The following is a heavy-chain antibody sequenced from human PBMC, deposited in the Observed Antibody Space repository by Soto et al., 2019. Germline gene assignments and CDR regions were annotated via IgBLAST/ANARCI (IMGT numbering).Heavy chain of an antibody. CDR2: IYYSGST. D-gene: IGHD1-7*01. V-gene: IGHV4-59*01. CDR1: GGSISSYY. Sequence: QVQLQESGPGLVKPSETLSLTCTVCGGSISSYYWSWIRQPPGKGLEWIGYIYYSGSTNYNPSLKSRVTISVDTSKNQFSLKLSSVTAADTAVYYCAREGLTGTIGLYYYYGMDVWGQGTTVTVSS. CDR3: AREGLTGTIGLYYYYGMDV. J-gene: IGHJ6*02.